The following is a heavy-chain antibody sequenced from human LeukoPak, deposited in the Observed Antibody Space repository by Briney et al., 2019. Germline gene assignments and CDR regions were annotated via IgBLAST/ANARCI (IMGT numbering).Heavy chain of an antibody. V-gene: IGHV1-69*04. CDR1: GGTFSSYA. D-gene: IGHD2-15*01. CDR3: ARASGGYYFDY. CDR2: IIPILGIA. J-gene: IGHJ4*02. Sequence: SVKVSFKASGGTFSSYAISWVRQAPGQGLEWMGRIIPILGIANYAQKFQGRVTITADKSTSTAYMELSSLRSEDTAVYYCARASGGYYFDYWGQGTLVTVSS.